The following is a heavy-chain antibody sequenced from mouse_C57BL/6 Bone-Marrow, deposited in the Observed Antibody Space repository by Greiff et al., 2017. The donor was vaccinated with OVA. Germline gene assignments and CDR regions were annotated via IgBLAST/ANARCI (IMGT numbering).Heavy chain of an antibody. V-gene: IGHV3-6*01. Sequence: EVKLMESGPGLVKPSQSLSLTCSVTGYSITSGYYWNWIRQFPGNKLEWMGYISYDGSNNYNPSLKNRNSITRDTSKNQFFLKLNSVTTEDTATYYCARVSLYYGYDGRRMDYWGQGTSVTVSS. J-gene: IGHJ4*01. CDR2: ISYDGSN. D-gene: IGHD2-2*01. CDR1: GYSITSGYY. CDR3: ARVSLYYGYDGRRMDY.